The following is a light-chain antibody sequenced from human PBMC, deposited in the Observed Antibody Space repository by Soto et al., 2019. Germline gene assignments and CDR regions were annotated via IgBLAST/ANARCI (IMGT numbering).Light chain of an antibody. Sequence: QSVLTQPASVSGSPGQSITISCTGTSSDVGGYNYVSWYQQHPGKAPKLMIYEVSNRPSGVSNRFSGSKSGNTASLTISGLQAEAEADYYCSSYTRSTLVVFGGGTKLTVL. J-gene: IGLJ2*01. CDR1: SSDVGGYNY. V-gene: IGLV2-14*01. CDR2: EVS. CDR3: SSYTRSTLVV.